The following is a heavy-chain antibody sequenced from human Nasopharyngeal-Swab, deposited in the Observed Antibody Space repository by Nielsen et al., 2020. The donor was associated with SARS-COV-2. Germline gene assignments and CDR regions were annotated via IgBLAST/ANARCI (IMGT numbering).Heavy chain of an antibody. CDR3: AHRPDSIWNGPYFDS. CDR1: GFSLSTSGGG. V-gene: IGHV2-5*02. J-gene: IGHJ4*02. D-gene: IGHD1-1*01. Sequence: SGPTRVKPTQTGTLTCTFSGFSLSTSGGGVGWSRQPPGKALEWLALIYWDDDKRYSPSLKSRNTITKDTYKHQAVLTMTNMDPVDTATYYGAHRPDSIWNGPYFDSWGQGTLVTVSS. CDR2: IYWDDDK.